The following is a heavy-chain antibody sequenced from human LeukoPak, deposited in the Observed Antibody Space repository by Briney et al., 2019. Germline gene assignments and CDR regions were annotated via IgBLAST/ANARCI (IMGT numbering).Heavy chain of an antibody. D-gene: IGHD3-22*01. J-gene: IGHJ4*02. CDR3: ARALTYYYDSSGYLDY. Sequence: ASVKVSCKASGGTFSSYTISWVRQAPGQGLEWMGRIIPILGIANYAQKFQGRVTITADKSTSTAHMELSSLRSEDTAVYYCARALTYYYDSSGYLDYWGQGTLVTVSS. V-gene: IGHV1-69*02. CDR1: GGTFSSYT. CDR2: IIPILGIA.